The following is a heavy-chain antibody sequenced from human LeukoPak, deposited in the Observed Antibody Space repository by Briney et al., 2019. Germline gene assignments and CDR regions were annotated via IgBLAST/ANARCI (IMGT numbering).Heavy chain of an antibody. CDR2: IYYSGST. D-gene: IGHD6-13*01. Sequence: PSETLSLTCTVSGGSISSYYWSWIRQPPGKGLEWIGYIYYSGSTNYNPSLKSRATISVDTSKNQFSLKLSSVTAADTAVYATNLGGSSWVFDYWGQGTLVTVSS. CDR1: GGSISSYY. J-gene: IGHJ4*02. CDR3: NLGGSSWVFDY. V-gene: IGHV4-59*01.